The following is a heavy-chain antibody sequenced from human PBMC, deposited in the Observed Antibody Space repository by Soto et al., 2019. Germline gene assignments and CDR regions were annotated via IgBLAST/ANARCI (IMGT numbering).Heavy chain of an antibody. J-gene: IGHJ5*02. CDR1: GFTFTNYY. CDR3: ARAPPNDGWFDP. V-gene: IGHV1-46*01. D-gene: IGHD1-1*01. CDR2: LNPTDGTT. Sequence: QVQLVQSGTEVKKPGASMKISCKASGFTFTNYYMHWVRQAPGQGLEWMGILNPTDGTTTYAEKFRGRVTMTRGTSTSTVYLELSSLTSEDTAVFYCARAPPNDGWFDPWGQGTLVIVSS.